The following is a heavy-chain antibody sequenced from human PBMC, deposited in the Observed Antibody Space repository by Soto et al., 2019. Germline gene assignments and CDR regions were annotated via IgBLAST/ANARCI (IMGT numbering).Heavy chain of an antibody. D-gene: IGHD3-3*01. Sequence: PSETLSLTCSVSGGTISGYYWTWIRQPAGKGLEWIGRIYSSGNTKYNPSLQSRVTMSLDTSNNQFSLRLTSVAAADTAVYYCARGQRFSDWFDPWGQGTLVTVSS. V-gene: IGHV4-4*07. CDR3: ARGQRFSDWFDP. CDR2: IYSSGNT. CDR1: GGTISGYY. J-gene: IGHJ5*02.